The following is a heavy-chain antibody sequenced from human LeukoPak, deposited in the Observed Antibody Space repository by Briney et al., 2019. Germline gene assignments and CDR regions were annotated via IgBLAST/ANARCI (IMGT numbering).Heavy chain of an antibody. D-gene: IGHD6-19*01. J-gene: IGHJ4*02. CDR2: ISFDGSIT. V-gene: IGHV3-30*18. CDR1: GFSFSYYG. Sequence: GGSLRLSCAASGFSFSYYGMHWVRQAPGKGLEWVSFISFDGSITYNADSVRGRLTISRDNSKNTVYLQMNRLRAEDTAVYFCAKDSSSRGWYFEHWGQGTLVTVSS. CDR3: AKDSSSRGWYFEH.